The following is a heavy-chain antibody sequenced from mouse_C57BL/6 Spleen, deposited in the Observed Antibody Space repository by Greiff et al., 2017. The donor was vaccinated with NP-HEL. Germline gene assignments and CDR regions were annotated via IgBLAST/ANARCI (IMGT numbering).Heavy chain of an antibody. CDR2: ISSGGDYI. D-gene: IGHD1-1*01. CDR1: GFTFSSYA. CDR3: TREGGTTDYFDY. Sequence: EVMLVESGEGLVKPGGSLKLSCAASGFTFSSYAMSWVRQTPEKRLEWVAYISSGGDYIYYADTVKGRFTISRDNARNTLYLQMSSLKSEDTAMYYCTREGGTTDYFDYWGQGTTLTVSS. J-gene: IGHJ2*01. V-gene: IGHV5-9-1*02.